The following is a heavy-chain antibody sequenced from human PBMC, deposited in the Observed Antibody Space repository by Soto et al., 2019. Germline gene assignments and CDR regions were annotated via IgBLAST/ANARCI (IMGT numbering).Heavy chain of an antibody. D-gene: IGHD5-12*01. J-gene: IGHJ4*02. CDR2: INGASGDT. CDR3: ARDLGTEIVATVAGY. V-gene: IGHV1-3*01. CDR1: GYTFTSYL. Sequence: VASVKVSCKASGYTFTSYLMHWLRQAPGQRLEWMGWINGASGDTKYSQKFQGRVTITRDTSASTAHMEVSSLTSEDTAVYYCARDLGTEIVATVAGYWGQGTLVTVSS.